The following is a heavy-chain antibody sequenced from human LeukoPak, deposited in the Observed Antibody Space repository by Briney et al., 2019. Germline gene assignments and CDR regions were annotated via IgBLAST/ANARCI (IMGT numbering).Heavy chain of an antibody. CDR3: ARDGGGLTFPPDY. V-gene: IGHV1-18*01. Sequence: ASVKVSCKASGYTFSNYGISWVRQAPGQGLEWVGWIRGDNGNTNYAQKLQGRVTMTTDTSTSTAYMELSRLRSDDTAVYYCARDGGGLTFPPDYWGQGTLVTVSS. CDR1: GYTFSNYG. J-gene: IGHJ4*02. D-gene: IGHD3-16*01. CDR2: IRGDNGNT.